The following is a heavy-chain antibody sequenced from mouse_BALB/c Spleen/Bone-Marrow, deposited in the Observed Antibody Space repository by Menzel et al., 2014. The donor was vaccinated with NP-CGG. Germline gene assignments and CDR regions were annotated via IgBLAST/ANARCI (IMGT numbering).Heavy chain of an antibody. CDR1: GFSLTSYG. CDR2: IWAGGST. V-gene: IGHV2-9*02. CDR3: ARDNYGSRVFDY. D-gene: IGHD1-1*01. J-gene: IGHJ2*01. Sequence: QVQLQQSGPGLVAPSQSLSITCTVSGFSLTSYGVHWVRQPPGKGLEWLGVIWAGGSTNYNSALMSGLSISKDNSKSQVFLKMNSLQTDDTAMYYCARDNYGSRVFDYWGQGTTLTVSS.